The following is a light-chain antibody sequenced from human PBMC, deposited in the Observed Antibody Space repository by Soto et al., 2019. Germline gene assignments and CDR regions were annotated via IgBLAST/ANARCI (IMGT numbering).Light chain of an antibody. CDR2: GAS. CDR1: QSVTSN. J-gene: IGKJ4*01. CDR3: QQYNVWPVT. Sequence: EIVMTQSPATLSVSPGERVTFSCRASQSVTSNLAWYQHKPGQAPRLLISGASTGATGIPARFSGSGSGTEFTLSINSLQSEDFAIYYCQQYNVWPVTFGGGTKVEIK. V-gene: IGKV3-15*01.